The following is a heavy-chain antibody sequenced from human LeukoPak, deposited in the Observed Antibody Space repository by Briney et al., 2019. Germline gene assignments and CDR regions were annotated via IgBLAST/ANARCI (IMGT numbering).Heavy chain of an antibody. CDR1: GFTFSSFT. CDR3: ARSNYGPNYLDY. J-gene: IGHJ4*02. V-gene: IGHV3-21*01. CDR2: ISSSSSDI. D-gene: IGHD3-10*01. Sequence: GGSLRLSCAASGFTFSSFTMNWVRQAPGKGLEWVSAISSSSSDIYYADSVKGRFTISRDNAKNSLYLQLNGLRADDTAVYYCARSNYGPNYLDYWGQGTLVTVSS.